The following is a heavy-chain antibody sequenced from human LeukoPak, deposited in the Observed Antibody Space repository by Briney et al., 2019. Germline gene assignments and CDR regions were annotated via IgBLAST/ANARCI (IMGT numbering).Heavy chain of an antibody. D-gene: IGHD2-15*01. CDR1: GFTFSIYS. Sequence: GGSLRLSCAASGFTFSIYSMMCVPQAPGEGVEGVSSISARTNYIYYPASVKGRFTISRDNAKNSLYLQLNSLTADETAVYYCARGRVVVLAATRTSLGSWGQGTLVTVSS. CDR3: ARGRVVVLAATRTSLGS. J-gene: IGHJ5*02. CDR2: ISARTNYI. V-gene: IGHV3-21*01.